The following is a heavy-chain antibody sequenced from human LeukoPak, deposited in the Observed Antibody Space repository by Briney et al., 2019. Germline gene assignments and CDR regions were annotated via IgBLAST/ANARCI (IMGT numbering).Heavy chain of an antibody. Sequence: SETLSLTCTVSGGSISSYYWSWIRQPPGKGLEWIGDIYYSGSTNYNPSLKSRVTISVDTSNNKFSLKLSSVPAAAKAVYYCARQKILDDNYDSSRYYADQWGQGSLVTAS. CDR3: ARQKILDDNYDSSRYYADQ. CDR2: IYYSGST. CDR1: GGSISSYY. D-gene: IGHD3-22*01. V-gene: IGHV4-59*08. J-gene: IGHJ4*02.